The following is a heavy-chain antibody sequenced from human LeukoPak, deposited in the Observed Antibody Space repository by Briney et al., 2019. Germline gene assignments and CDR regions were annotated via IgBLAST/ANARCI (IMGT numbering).Heavy chain of an antibody. CDR1: GFTFRTYG. D-gene: IGHD3-10*01. CDR2: IYYSGST. CDR3: ARKLYVVREVTFLNWFDP. V-gene: IGHV4-39*01. J-gene: IGHJ5*02. Sequence: GTLRLSCAGSGFTFRTYGMSWVRQAPGKGLEWVGTIYYSGSTYYNPSLKSRVTISVDTSKNQFSLRLSSVTAADTAIYYCARKLYVVREVTFLNWFDPWGQGTLVTVSS.